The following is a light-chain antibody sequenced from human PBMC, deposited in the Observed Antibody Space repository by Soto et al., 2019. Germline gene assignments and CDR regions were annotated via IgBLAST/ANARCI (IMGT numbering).Light chain of an antibody. CDR2: GNN. CDR1: SSNIGSES. J-gene: IGLJ1*01. V-gene: IGLV1-44*01. CDR3: AVWDDSLNGYV. Sequence: QSVLTQPPSASGTPGQRVTISCSGSSSNIGSESVNWYQQVPGTAPKLLIYGNNQRPSGVPDRFSGSKSGTSASLAISGLQSEDEADYYGAVWDDSLNGYVFATGTKVTVL.